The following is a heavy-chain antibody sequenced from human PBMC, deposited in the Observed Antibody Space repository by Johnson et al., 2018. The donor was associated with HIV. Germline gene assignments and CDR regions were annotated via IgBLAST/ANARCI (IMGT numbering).Heavy chain of an antibody. D-gene: IGHD1-14*01. J-gene: IGHJ3*02. CDR3: ATRDPTHRPGVFDI. CDR2: IKQDGSEK. Sequence: VQLVESGGGLVQPGRSLRLSCAASGFTFSNYWMTWVRQAPGKGLEWVANIKQDGSEKYYVDSMKGRFTISRDNAKNSLYLQMNSLRGEDTAVYYCATRDPTHRPGVFDIWGQGTMVTVSS. CDR1: GFTFSNYW. V-gene: IGHV3-7*02.